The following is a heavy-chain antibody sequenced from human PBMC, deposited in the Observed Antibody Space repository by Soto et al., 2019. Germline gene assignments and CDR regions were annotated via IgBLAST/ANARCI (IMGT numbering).Heavy chain of an antibody. CDR3: ARWSNYRRGSCHAF. J-gene: IGHJ4*02. D-gene: IGHD3-16*01. V-gene: IGHV3-23*01. Sequence: HPGGSLRLSCAASGFTFSSYAMSWVRQAPGKGLEWVSGISATGGITYYADSVEGRFTISRDNSKNTLYLQMHSLRVEDTAIYYCARWSNYRRGSCHAFWGQGTLVTVSS. CDR2: ISATGGIT. CDR1: GFTFSSYA.